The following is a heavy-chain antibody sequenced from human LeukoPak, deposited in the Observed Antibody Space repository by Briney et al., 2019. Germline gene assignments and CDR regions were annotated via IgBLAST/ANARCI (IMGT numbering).Heavy chain of an antibody. D-gene: IGHD3-3*01. Sequence: GGSLRLSCAASGVSFSRYWMSWVRQAPGKGLEWVANIKQDGGEKYYGDSVEGRFTISRVNAKNSLSLQMNSLRAEDTAVYFCAREGGFAIFGAADSWGQGTLVTVSS. CDR1: GVSFSRYW. CDR2: IKQDGGEK. V-gene: IGHV3-7*05. CDR3: AREGGFAIFGAADS. J-gene: IGHJ4*02.